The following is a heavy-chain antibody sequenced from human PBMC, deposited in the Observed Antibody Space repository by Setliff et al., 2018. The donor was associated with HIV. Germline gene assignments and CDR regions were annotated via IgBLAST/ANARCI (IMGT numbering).Heavy chain of an antibody. V-gene: IGHV4-39*01. D-gene: IGHD2-21*01. CDR2: IYYSGST. Sequence: PSETLSLTCTVSGGSISSSSYYWGWIRQPPGKGLEWIGSIYYSGSTYYNPSLKSRVTISVDTSKNQFSLRLTSVTAADTAVYYCGRHNSHGLGGGAGGDFDIWGQGTMVTVSS. CDR1: GGSISSSSYY. CDR3: GRHNSHGLGGGAGGDFDI. J-gene: IGHJ3*02.